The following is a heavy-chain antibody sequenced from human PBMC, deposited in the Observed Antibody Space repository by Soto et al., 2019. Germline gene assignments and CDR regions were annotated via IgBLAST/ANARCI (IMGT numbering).Heavy chain of an antibody. CDR1: GFTFSSYG. V-gene: IGHV3-30*18. Sequence: GGSLRLSCAASGFTFSSYGMHWVRQAPGKGLEWVALISYDGSKKYYADSVKGRITISRDNSKNTLYLQMNSLRAEDTAVYYCAKDRGIQMKYYYYYGMDVWGQGTTVTVSS. CDR2: ISYDGSKK. CDR3: AKDRGIQMKYYYYYGMDV. J-gene: IGHJ6*02. D-gene: IGHD5-18*01.